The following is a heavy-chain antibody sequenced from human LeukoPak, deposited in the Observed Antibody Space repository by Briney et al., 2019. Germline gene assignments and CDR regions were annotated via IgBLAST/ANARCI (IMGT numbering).Heavy chain of an antibody. V-gene: IGHV6-1*01. CDR2: TYYRSKWYN. CDR1: GDSVSSNSAA. Sequence: SQTLSLTCAISGDSVSSNSAAWNWIRQSPSGGLEWLGRTYYRSKWYNDYAVSVKSRITINPDTSKNQFSLQLNSVTPEDTAVYYCARDLTLGYCSSTSCYAWFDPWGQGTLVTVSS. J-gene: IGHJ5*02. D-gene: IGHD2-2*01. CDR3: ARDLTLGYCSSTSCYAWFDP.